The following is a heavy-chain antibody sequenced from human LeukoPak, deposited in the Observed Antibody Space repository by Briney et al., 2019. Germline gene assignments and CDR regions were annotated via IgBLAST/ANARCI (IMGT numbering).Heavy chain of an antibody. CDR2: MNPNSGNT. J-gene: IGHJ4*02. V-gene: IGHV1-8*01. CDR3: ARSNVAVAGNDY. CDR1: GYTFTSYD. Sequence: APVKVSCKASGYTFTSYDINWVRQATGRGLEWMGWMNPNSGNTGYAQKFQGRVTMTRNTSISTAYMELSSLRFEDTAVYYCARSNVAVAGNDYWGQGTLVTVSS. D-gene: IGHD6-19*01.